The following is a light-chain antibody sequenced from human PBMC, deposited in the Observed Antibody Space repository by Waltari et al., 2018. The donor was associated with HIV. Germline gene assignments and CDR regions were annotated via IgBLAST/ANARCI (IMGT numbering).Light chain of an antibody. CDR1: NIGSNS. CDR3: QVWDSSSDHVV. Sequence: SYVLPQPPSVSVAPGKTARITCGGTNIGSNSVHWYQQKPGQAPVLVIYYDSDRPSGIPERFSGSNSGNTATLTISRVEAGDEADYYCQVWDSSSDHVVFGGGTKLTVL. V-gene: IGLV3-21*04. CDR2: YDS. J-gene: IGLJ2*01.